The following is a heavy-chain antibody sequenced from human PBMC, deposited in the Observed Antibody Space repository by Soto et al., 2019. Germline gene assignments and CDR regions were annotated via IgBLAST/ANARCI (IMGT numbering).Heavy chain of an antibody. CDR1: GFTFSNAW. CDR3: TTDPGGGYYYYYYGMDV. D-gene: IGHD2-15*01. J-gene: IGHJ6*02. Sequence: GGSLRLSCAASGFTFSNAWMSWVRQAPGKGLEWVGRIKSKTDGGTTDYAAPVKGRFTISGDDSKNTLYLQMNSLKTEDTAVYYCTTDPGGGYYYYYYGMDVWGQGTTVTVSS. CDR2: IKSKTDGGTT. V-gene: IGHV3-15*01.